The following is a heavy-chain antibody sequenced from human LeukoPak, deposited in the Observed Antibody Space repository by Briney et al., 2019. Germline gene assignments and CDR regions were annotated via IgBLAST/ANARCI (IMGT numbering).Heavy chain of an antibody. CDR2: ISGSGGST. V-gene: IGHV3-23*01. CDR3: ARDSPLLTV. Sequence: GGSLRLSCAASGFTFSSYAMSWVRQAPGKGLEWVSAISGSGGSTYYAESVKGRFTISGDNSKSTLYLQMNSLRAEDTATYYCARDSPLLTVWGQGTLVTVSS. CDR1: GFTFSSYA. J-gene: IGHJ4*02. D-gene: IGHD3-9*01.